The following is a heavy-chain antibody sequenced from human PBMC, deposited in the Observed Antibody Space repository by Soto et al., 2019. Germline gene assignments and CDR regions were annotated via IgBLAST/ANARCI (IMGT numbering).Heavy chain of an antibody. Sequence: QVHLQESGPGLVKPSETLSLTCAVSGVSIHNSHSFWGWIRQPPGKGLEFIANVYYSGGAHYNPSFKSRVTISVDTATNQVSLRMSSATAADTAVYFCGRGVEGATRHTDFDSWGQGTLVTVSS. D-gene: IGHD2-21*01. V-gene: IGHV4-39*01. CDR3: GRGVEGATRHTDFDS. CDR2: VYYSGGA. CDR1: GVSIHNSHSF. J-gene: IGHJ5*01.